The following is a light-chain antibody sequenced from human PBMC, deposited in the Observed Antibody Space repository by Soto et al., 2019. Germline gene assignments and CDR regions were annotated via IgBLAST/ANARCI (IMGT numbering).Light chain of an antibody. V-gene: IGKV1-5*01. CDR3: QQYYSYSWT. Sequence: DIQMTQSPSTLSASVGDRVAITCRASQSITNRLAWYQLKPGKAPKVLIYDALNLESGVPSRFSGSGSGTEFTLTISSLQSEDFATYYCQQYYSYSWTFGQGTKVDIK. CDR2: DAL. CDR1: QSITNR. J-gene: IGKJ1*01.